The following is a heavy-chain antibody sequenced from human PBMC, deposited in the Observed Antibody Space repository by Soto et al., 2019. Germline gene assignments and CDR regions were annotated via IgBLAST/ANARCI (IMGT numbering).Heavy chain of an antibody. V-gene: IGHV1-69*13. J-gene: IGHJ6*02. CDR2: IIPIFGTA. D-gene: IGHD6-13*01. Sequence: GASVKVSCKASGGTFSGYAISWVRQAPGQGLEWMGGIIPIFGTANYAQKFQGRVTITADESTSTAYMELSSLRSEDTAVYYCARGTSSSWYATTSFYGMDVWGQGTTVTVSS. CDR3: ARGTSSSWYATTSFYGMDV. CDR1: GGTFSGYA.